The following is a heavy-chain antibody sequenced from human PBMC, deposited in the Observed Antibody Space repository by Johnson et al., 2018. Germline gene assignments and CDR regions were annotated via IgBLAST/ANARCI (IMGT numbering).Heavy chain of an antibody. D-gene: IGHD3-22*01. V-gene: IGHV3-7*01. CDR3: ANIDTSGRGAYFQY. J-gene: IGHJ1*01. Sequence: VQLVESGGGLVQPGGSLRLPCAASGFTFSNYWMSWVRQAPGKGLEWVANIKQDGSEKHYVDSGKGRFTISRDSAKSSLYLQMNSLRAEDTAVYYCANIDTSGRGAYFQYWGQGTLVTVSS. CDR2: IKQDGSEK. CDR1: GFTFSNYW.